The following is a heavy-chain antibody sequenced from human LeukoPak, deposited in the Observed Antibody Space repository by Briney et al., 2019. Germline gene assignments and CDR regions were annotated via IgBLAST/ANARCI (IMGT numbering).Heavy chain of an antibody. V-gene: IGHV3-23*01. Sequence: PGGSLRLSCAASGFTFSNYAMSWVRQAPGKGLEWVSTISGGVSSTYYADSVKGRFTISRDNAKNSLYLQMNSLRAEDTAVYYCARARESSGFPYYFDYWGQGTLVTVSS. CDR1: GFTFSNYA. D-gene: IGHD6-19*01. CDR3: ARARESSGFPYYFDY. J-gene: IGHJ4*02. CDR2: ISGGVSST.